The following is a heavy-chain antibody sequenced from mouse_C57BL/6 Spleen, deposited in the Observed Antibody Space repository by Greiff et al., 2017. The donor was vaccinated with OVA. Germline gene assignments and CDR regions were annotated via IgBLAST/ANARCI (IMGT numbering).Heavy chain of an antibody. J-gene: IGHJ4*01. Sequence: VQLQQPGAELVKPGASVKLSCKASGYTFTSYWMHWVKQRPGQGLEWIGMIHPNSGSTNYNEKFKSKATLTVDKSSSTDYMQLSSITSEDSAVYCYARPTYYSNLYYALDYWGQGTTVTVSS. CDR3: ARPTYYSNLYYALDY. V-gene: IGHV1-64*01. D-gene: IGHD2-5*01. CDR2: IHPNSGST. CDR1: GYTFTSYW.